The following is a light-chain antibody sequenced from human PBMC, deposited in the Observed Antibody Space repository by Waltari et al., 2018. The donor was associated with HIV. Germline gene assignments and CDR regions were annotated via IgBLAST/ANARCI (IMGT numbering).Light chain of an antibody. Sequence: QSVLTQPPSVSGAPGQWVTLSCTGGNSNIGTHEVHWYQQLPGTAPQLLIYNTNNRPSGATDRFSGSKSGTSASRAITGLQAEDEADYYCQSSDSTLSGSVFGGGTKLTVL. CDR1: NSNIGTHE. CDR3: QSSDSTLSGSV. V-gene: IGLV1-40*01. J-gene: IGLJ2*01. CDR2: NTN.